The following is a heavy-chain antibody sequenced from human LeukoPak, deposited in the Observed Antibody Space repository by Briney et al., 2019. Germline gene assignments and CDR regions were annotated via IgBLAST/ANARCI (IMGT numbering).Heavy chain of an antibody. V-gene: IGHV1-69*05. CDR2: IIPIFGTA. J-gene: IGHJ6*03. CDR3: AGAPTRVYYYYMDV. Sequence: SVKVSCKASGGTFSSYAISWVRQAPGQGLEWMGGIIPIFGTANYAQKFQGKVTITTDESTSTAYMELSSLRSEDTAVYYCAGAPTRVYYYYMDVWGKGTTVTVSS. CDR1: GGTFSSYA.